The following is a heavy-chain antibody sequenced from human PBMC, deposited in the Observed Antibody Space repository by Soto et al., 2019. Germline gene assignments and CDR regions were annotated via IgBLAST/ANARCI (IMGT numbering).Heavy chain of an antibody. CDR3: AASTYYDILTGYQVHYYSMDV. V-gene: IGHV1-24*01. CDR1: GYTRTELS. D-gene: IGHD3-9*01. CDR2: FDPEDGET. Sequence: ASVKVACKVSGYTRTELSIHWGRQAPGKGLEWMGGFDPEDGETIYAQKFQGRVTMTEDTSTDTAYMELSSLRSEDTAVYYCAASTYYDILTGYQVHYYSMDVSGKGTTVTVS. J-gene: IGHJ6*03.